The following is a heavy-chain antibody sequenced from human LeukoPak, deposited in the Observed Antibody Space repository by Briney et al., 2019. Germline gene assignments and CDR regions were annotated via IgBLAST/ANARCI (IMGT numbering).Heavy chain of an antibody. D-gene: IGHD1-26*01. Sequence: GGSLRLSCAASGFTFSSYAMSWVRQAPGKGLEWVSAISGSGGSTYYADSVKGRFTISRDNSKNTLYLQMNSLRAEDTDVYYCAKDLMGATTFDYWGQGTLVTVSS. J-gene: IGHJ4*02. CDR2: ISGSGGST. V-gene: IGHV3-23*01. CDR1: GFTFSSYA. CDR3: AKDLMGATTFDY.